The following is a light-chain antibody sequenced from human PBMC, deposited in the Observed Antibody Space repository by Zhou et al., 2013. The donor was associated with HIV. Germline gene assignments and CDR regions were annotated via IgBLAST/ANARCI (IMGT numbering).Light chain of an antibody. J-gene: IGKJ1*01. Sequence: DIQMTQSPSTLSASVGDRVTITCRASQSISFWLAWFQQKPGKPPTLLIQKASTLQTGVPSRFSGSGSGTEFSLTISSLQPDDSATYYCQQYQTSSRTFG. CDR2: KAS. CDR3: QQYQTSSRT. CDR1: QSISFW. V-gene: IGKV1-5*03.